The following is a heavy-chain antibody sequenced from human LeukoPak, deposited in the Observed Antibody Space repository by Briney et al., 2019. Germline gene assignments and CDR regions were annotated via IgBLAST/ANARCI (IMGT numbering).Heavy chain of an antibody. CDR2: ISRSGRT. V-gene: IGHV4-34*01. CDR3: AKVSFDSRGHDAFDH. D-gene: IGHD3-22*01. J-gene: IGHJ3*01. CDR1: GVSVTDYD. Sequence: SETLSLTCAVKGVSVTDYDWSWIRQPPGKGLEWIGEISRSGRTNYNASLESRLTISVGTSKTEFSLRLTSVTVADTATYYCAKVSFDSRGHDAFDHWGQGSTVIVS.